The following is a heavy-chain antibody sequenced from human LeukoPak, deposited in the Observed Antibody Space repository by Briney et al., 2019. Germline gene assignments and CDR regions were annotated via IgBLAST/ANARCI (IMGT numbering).Heavy chain of an antibody. Sequence: ASVKVSCKASGYTVTGYYLHWVRQAPGQGLEWMGWINPNNGGTNYAQKFQGRVTMTRDTSISTAYMELSGLRSDDTAVYYCARDRGGYCSSDSCLSDFDFWGQGTLVTVSS. CDR2: INPNNGGT. V-gene: IGHV1-2*02. D-gene: IGHD2-15*01. CDR3: ARDRGGYCSSDSCLSDFDF. J-gene: IGHJ4*02. CDR1: GYTVTGYY.